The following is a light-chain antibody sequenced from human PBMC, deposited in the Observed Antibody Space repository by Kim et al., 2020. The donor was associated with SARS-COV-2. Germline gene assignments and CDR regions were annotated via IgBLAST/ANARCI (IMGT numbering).Light chain of an antibody. J-gene: IGLJ3*02. CDR1: KLGDKY. CDR3: QAWDSTTAV. CDR2: QDS. Sequence: VSPGQPASITCSGDKLGDKYACWYQQKPGQSPVMVIYQDSKRPSGIPERFSGSNSGNTATLTISGTQAMDEADYYCQAWDSTTAVFGGGTQLTVL. V-gene: IGLV3-1*01.